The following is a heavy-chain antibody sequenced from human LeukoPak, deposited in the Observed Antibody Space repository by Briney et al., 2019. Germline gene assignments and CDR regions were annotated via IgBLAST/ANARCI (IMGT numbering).Heavy chain of an antibody. J-gene: IGHJ3*02. D-gene: IGHD5/OR15-5a*01. CDR2: ISYSGTT. CDR1: GGSISSFY. CDR3: ARDKGLPQAFDI. Sequence: PSETLSLTCTVSGGSISSFYWSWIRQPPGEGLEYIGYISYSGTTSYNPSLKSRVTISVDTSKNQFSLKLTSVTAADTAVYYCARDKGLPQAFDIWGQGTMVTVSS. V-gene: IGHV4-59*01.